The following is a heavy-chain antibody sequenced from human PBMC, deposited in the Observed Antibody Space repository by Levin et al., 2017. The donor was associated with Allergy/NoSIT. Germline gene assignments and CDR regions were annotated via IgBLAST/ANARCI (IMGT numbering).Heavy chain of an antibody. J-gene: IGHJ6*02. V-gene: IGHV1-69*01. CDR3: ARGYCSSTSCYTEGLYYYSYGMEV. Sequence: KISCKASGGTFSNYVISWVRQAPGQGLEWMGGIIPMFGTANYAQKFQGRVTITADESTSTAYMDLSSLRSEDTSVYFCARGYCSSTSCYTEGLYYYSYGMEVWGQGTTVTVSS. D-gene: IGHD2-2*02. CDR2: IIPMFGTA. CDR1: GGTFSNYV.